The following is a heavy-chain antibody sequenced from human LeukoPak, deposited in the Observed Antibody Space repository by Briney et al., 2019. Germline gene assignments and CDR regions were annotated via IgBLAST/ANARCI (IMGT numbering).Heavy chain of an antibody. D-gene: IGHD3-22*01. V-gene: IGHV1-18*01. CDR3: ARDPRPYYYDSSGYYPYYFDY. J-gene: IGHJ4*02. CDR2: ISAYNGNT. Sequence: GASVKVSCKASGYTFTSYGISWVRQAPGQGLEWMGWISAYNGNTNYAQKLQGRVTMTTDTSTSTAYMELRSLRSDDTAVYYCARDPRPYYYDSSGYYPYYFDYWGQGTLVTVSS. CDR1: GYTFTSYG.